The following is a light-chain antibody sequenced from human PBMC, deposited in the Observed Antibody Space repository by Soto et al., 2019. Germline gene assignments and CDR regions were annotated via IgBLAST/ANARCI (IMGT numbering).Light chain of an antibody. J-gene: IGLJ3*02. CDR1: SSDVGDYNY. Sequence: QSALTQPRSVSGSPGQSVTISCTGTSSDVGDYNYVSWYQQHPGKAPKLLIYDVNMRPSGVPDRFSGSKSGNTASLSISGLLADDEADYSCCSYAGSYTWVFGGGTKLTVL. V-gene: IGLV2-11*01. CDR2: DVN. CDR3: CSYAGSYTWV.